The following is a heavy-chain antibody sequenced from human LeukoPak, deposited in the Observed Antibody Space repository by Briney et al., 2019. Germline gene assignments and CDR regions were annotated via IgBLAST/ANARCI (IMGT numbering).Heavy chain of an antibody. J-gene: IGHJ4*02. CDR1: GASITPYY. V-gene: IGHV4-59*01. D-gene: IGHD6-6*01. Sequence: SETLSLTCTVSGASITPYYWTWIRQPPGKALEWIGYIYHSGSTNYNPSLKSRVTISLDTSRNQFSLRLSSVTAADTAVYFCAREYSTSSEGDYFDYWGQGSLVTVSS. CDR3: AREYSTSSEGDYFDY. CDR2: IYHSGST.